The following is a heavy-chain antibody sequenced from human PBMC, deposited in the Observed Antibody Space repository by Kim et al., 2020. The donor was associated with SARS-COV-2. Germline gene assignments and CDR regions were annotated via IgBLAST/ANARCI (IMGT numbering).Heavy chain of an antibody. J-gene: IGHJ5*02. CDR3: ARDATTYGSGSYSWFDP. CDR2: INTNTGNP. V-gene: IGHV7-4-1*02. CDR1: GYTFTSYA. Sequence: ASVKVSCKASGYTFTSYAMNWVRQAPGQGLEWMGWINTNTGNPTYAQGFTGRFVFSLDTSVSTAYLQISSLKAEDTAVYYCARDATTYGSGSYSWFDPRGQGTLVTVSS. D-gene: IGHD3-10*01.